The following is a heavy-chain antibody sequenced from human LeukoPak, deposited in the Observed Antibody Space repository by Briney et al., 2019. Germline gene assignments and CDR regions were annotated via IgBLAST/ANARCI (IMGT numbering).Heavy chain of an antibody. D-gene: IGHD3-9*01. V-gene: IGHV3-23*01. Sequence: QPGASLRLSCAASGFTFSSYAMSWVRQAPGKGLEWVSAISGSGGSTYYADSVKGRFTISRDNSKNTLYLQMNRLRAEDTAVYYCAKDPDYDILTGYHRGFDPWGQGTLVTVSS. CDR3: AKDPDYDILTGYHRGFDP. J-gene: IGHJ5*02. CDR2: ISGSGGST. CDR1: GFTFSSYA.